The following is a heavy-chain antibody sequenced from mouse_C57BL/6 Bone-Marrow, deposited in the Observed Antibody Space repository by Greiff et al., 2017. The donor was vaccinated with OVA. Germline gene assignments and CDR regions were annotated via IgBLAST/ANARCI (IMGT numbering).Heavy chain of an antibody. CDR3: TRKKTSVLRCYFDY. D-gene: IGHD1-1*01. J-gene: IGHJ2*01. V-gene: IGHV1-5*01. CDR2: IYPGNSDT. CDR1: GYTFTSYW. Sequence: EVKLKESGTVLARPGASVKMSCKTSGYTFTSYWMHWVKQRPGQGLEWIGAIYPGNSDTSYNQKFKGKAKLTAVTSASTAYMELSSLTNEDSAVYYCTRKKTSVLRCYFDYWGQGTTLTVSS.